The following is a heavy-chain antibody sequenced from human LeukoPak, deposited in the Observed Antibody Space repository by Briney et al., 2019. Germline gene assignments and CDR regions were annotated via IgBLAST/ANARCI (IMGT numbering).Heavy chain of an antibody. Sequence: GRSLRLSCAASGFTFSSYAMHWVRQAPGKGLEYVSAISSNGGSTYYANSVKGRFTISRDNSKNTLYLQMGSLRAEDMAVYYCARSRSVIAARFDYWGQGTLVTVSS. CDR3: ARSRSVIAARFDY. J-gene: IGHJ4*02. D-gene: IGHD6-6*01. CDR1: GFTFSSYA. V-gene: IGHV3-64*01. CDR2: ISSNGGST.